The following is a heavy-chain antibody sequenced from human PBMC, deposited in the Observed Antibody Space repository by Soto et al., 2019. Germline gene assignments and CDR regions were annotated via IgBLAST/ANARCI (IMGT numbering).Heavy chain of an antibody. Sequence: EVQLVESGGGLVQPGRSLRLSCTASGFTFGDYAMSWFRQAPGKGLEWVGFIRSKAYGGTTEYAASVKGRFTISSDDSKSIAYLQMNSLTTEDTAVYYCTRESVADPWCWFDPWGQGTLVTVSS. CDR1: GFTFGDYA. D-gene: IGHD2-8*02. CDR2: IRSKAYGGTT. V-gene: IGHV3-49*03. J-gene: IGHJ5*02. CDR3: TRESVADPWCWFDP.